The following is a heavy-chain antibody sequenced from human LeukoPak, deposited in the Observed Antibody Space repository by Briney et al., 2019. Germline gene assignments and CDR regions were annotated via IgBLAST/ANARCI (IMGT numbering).Heavy chain of an antibody. CDR2: IIPIFGTA. Sequence: SVKVSCKASGGTFSSYTISWVRQAPGQGLEWMGGIIPIFGTANYAQKFQGRVTITADESTSTAYMELSSLRSEDTAVYYCARGLVRGVHYYFDYWGQGTLVTVSS. V-gene: IGHV1-69*13. CDR3: ARGLVRGVHYYFDY. D-gene: IGHD3-10*01. CDR1: GGTFSSYT. J-gene: IGHJ4*02.